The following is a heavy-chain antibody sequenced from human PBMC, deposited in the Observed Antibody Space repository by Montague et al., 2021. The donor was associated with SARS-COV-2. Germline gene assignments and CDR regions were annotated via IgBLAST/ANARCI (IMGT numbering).Heavy chain of an antibody. J-gene: IGHJ5*02. Sequence: SETLSLTCGVDGGSLIDYYWGWIRQPPGKGLEWIGSIYYSGSTYYNPSLKSRVTISVDTSKNQFSLKLSSVTAADTAVYYCARLKAPYCSSTSCYSASWFDPWGQGTLVTVSS. V-gene: IGHV4-39*01. CDR2: IYYSGST. D-gene: IGHD2-2*01. CDR3: ARLKAPYCSSTSCYSASWFDP. CDR1: GGSLIDYY.